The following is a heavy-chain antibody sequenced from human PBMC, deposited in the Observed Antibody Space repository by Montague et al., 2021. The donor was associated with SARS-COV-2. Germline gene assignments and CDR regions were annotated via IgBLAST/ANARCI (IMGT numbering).Heavy chain of an antibody. CDR3: ARGPSDTYYYNSMDV. CDR1: GFSLSTSGMC. CDR2: IDRDDDK. V-gene: IGHV2-70*11. Sequence: PALVKPTQTLTLTCTFSGFSLSTSGMCVSWIRQPPGKALEWLARIDRDDDKYYSTSLKTRLTISKDTSKNQVVLTMTNMDPVDTATYYCARGPSDTYYYNSMDVWGRGTTVTVSS. J-gene: IGHJ6*02.